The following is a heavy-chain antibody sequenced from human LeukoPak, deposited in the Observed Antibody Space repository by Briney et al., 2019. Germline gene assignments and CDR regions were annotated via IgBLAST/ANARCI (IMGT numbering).Heavy chain of an antibody. V-gene: IGHV3-23*01. Sequence: GGSLRLSCGASRFXFSYYAISWVRQAPGKGLEWLSAITGSGDITYYADSVKGRFTISRDNSKNTLYLQMNSLRAEDTAVYYCAKRLGIAVAGGAFDIWGQGTMVTVSS. CDR1: RFXFSYYA. D-gene: IGHD6-19*01. J-gene: IGHJ3*02. CDR2: ITGSGDIT. CDR3: AKRLGIAVAGGAFDI.